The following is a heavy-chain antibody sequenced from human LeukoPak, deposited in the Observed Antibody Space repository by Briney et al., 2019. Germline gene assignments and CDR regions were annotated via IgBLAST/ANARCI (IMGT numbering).Heavy chain of an antibody. V-gene: IGHV4-30-4*01. CDR1: GGSLSSGDYY. J-gene: IGHJ4*02. D-gene: IGHD4-23*01. Sequence: PSETLSLTCTVSGGSLSSGDYYWSWIRQPPGKGLEWIGYIYYSGSTYYNPSLKSRVTISVDTSKNQFSLKLSSVTAADTAVYYCARGLLGGGNAYYFDYWGQGTLVSVSS. CDR3: ARGLLGGGNAYYFDY. CDR2: IYYSGST.